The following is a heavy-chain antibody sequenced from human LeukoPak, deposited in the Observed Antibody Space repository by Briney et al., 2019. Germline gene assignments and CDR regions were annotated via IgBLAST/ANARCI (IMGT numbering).Heavy chain of an antibody. CDR1: GYIFSDY. Sequence: ASVKVSCKASGYIFSDYMHWVRQAPGQGLEWLGWINPKTGAADYAQQFRGRITMTRDTSASTAYMELSSLRSEDTAVYYCARGGAVAGTEGDYWGQGTLVTVSS. CDR3: ARGGAVAGTEGDY. CDR2: INPKTGAA. D-gene: IGHD6-19*01. J-gene: IGHJ4*02. V-gene: IGHV1-2*02.